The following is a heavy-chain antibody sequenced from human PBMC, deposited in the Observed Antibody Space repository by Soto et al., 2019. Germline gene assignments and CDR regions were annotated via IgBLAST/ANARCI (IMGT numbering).Heavy chain of an antibody. D-gene: IGHD3-22*01. CDR3: ARVGSGYVWVNEF. CDR1: GGIFSSYA. Sequence: QEQLVQSGAEVKKPGSSVKVSCKASGGIFSSYAISWVRQAPGQGLEWMGGIIPIFGTANYAQKFQGRVTMTADESTNTAYMDLSSLKSEDTAIYYCARVGSGYVWVNEFWGQGTLVTVSS. V-gene: IGHV1-69*01. J-gene: IGHJ4*02. CDR2: IIPIFGTA.